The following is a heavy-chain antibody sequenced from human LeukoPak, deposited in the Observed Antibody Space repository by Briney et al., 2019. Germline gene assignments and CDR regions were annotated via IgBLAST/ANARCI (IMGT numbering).Heavy chain of an antibody. Sequence: ASVKVSCKASGYTFTGYYMHWVRQAPGQGLEWMGIFDPRGDSTGHAQKFQGRITMTRDTSTGTDYMELSSLRSEDTAVYYCARDSNWSVDYWGQGTLVTVSS. CDR3: ARDSNWSVDY. V-gene: IGHV1-46*01. D-gene: IGHD3-3*02. CDR2: FDPRGDST. CDR1: GYTFTGYY. J-gene: IGHJ4*02.